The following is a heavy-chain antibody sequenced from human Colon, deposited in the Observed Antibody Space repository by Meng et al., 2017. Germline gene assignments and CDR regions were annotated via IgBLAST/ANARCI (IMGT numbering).Heavy chain of an antibody. Sequence: QGQLVELGPGLVKPSVTLSLTFVVSGVSITSGQFWTWVRQPPGKGLEWIGEFHYTGPINYKPSLMSRVTISVDTSRNQFSLRLTSVTAADTAVYYCAASSGWYRIDSWGQGTLVTVSS. CDR2: FHYTGPI. CDR1: GVSITSGQF. D-gene: IGHD6-19*01. V-gene: IGHV4-4*02. CDR3: AASSGWYRIDS. J-gene: IGHJ4*02.